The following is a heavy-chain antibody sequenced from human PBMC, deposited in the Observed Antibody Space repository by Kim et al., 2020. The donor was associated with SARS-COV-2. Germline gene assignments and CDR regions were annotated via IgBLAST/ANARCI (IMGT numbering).Heavy chain of an antibody. CDR1: GYTFTSYG. Sequence: ASVKVSCKASGYTFTSYGISWVRQAPGQGLEWMGWISAYNGNTNYAQKLQGRVTMTTDTSTSTAYMELRSLRSDDTAVYYCARDIVVVPAAEAPGMDVWGQGTTVTVSS. V-gene: IGHV1-18*04. J-gene: IGHJ6*02. CDR2: ISAYNGNT. D-gene: IGHD2-2*01. CDR3: ARDIVVVPAAEAPGMDV.